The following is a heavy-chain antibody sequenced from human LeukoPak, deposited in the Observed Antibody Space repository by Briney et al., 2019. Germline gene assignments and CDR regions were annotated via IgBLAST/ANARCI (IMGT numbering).Heavy chain of an antibody. V-gene: IGHV3-30-3*01. CDR1: GFTFSTYA. J-gene: IGHJ3*02. CDR3: AREILTGYAFDI. D-gene: IGHD7-27*01. CDR2: ISYDGTNK. Sequence: HPGGSLRLSCAASGFTFSTYAMHWVRQAPGKGLEWVAFISYDGTNKYCADSVKGRFTISRDNSKNTLYLQMNSLRAEDTALYYCAREILTGYAFDIWGQGTMVTVSS.